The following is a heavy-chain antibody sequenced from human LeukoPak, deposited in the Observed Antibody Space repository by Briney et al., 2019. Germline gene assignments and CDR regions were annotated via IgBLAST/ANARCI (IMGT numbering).Heavy chain of an antibody. V-gene: IGHV4-38-2*01. CDR3: ASDGHYYYYYMDV. Sequence: PSETLSLTCAVSGYSISSGYYWGWIRQPPGKGLEWIGSIYHSGSTYYNPSLKSRVTISVDTSKNQFSLKLSSVTAADTAVYYCASDGHYYYYYMDVWGKGTTVTVSS. D-gene: IGHD5-24*01. CDR1: GYSISSGYY. CDR2: IYHSGST. J-gene: IGHJ6*03.